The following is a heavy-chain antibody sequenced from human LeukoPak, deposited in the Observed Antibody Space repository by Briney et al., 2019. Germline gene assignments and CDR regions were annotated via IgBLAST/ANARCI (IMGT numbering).Heavy chain of an antibody. D-gene: IGHD6-19*01. CDR3: AKDSGSGQWLDGSFDY. V-gene: IGHV3-43*02. Sequence: GGSLRLSCAASGFTFSTYRMSWVRQAPGKGLEWVSLISGDGGGTYYADSVKGRFTISRDNSKNSLYLQMNSLRTEDTALYYCAKDSGSGQWLDGSFDYWGQGTLVTVSS. J-gene: IGHJ4*02. CDR2: ISGDGGGT. CDR1: GFTFSTYR.